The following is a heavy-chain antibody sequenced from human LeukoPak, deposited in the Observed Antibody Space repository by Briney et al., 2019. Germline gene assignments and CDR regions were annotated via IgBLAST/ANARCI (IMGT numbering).Heavy chain of an antibody. V-gene: IGHV3-7*01. Sequence: SGGSLRLSCAASGFTFSSYEMNWVRQAPGKGLEWVANVKQDGSEQYYVDSVKGRFTVSRDNAKNSLHLQMNSLRAEDTAVYYCATDSPYDYWGQGTLVTVSS. CDR1: GFTFSSYE. CDR3: ATDSPYDY. D-gene: IGHD2-15*01. J-gene: IGHJ4*02. CDR2: VKQDGSEQ.